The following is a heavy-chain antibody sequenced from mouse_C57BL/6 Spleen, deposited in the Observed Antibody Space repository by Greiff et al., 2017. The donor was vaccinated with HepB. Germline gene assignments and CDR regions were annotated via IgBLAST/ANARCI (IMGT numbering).Heavy chain of an antibody. V-gene: IGHV5-6*02. J-gene: IGHJ2*01. CDR1: GFTFSSYG. CDR2: ISSGGSYN. CDR3: ARRDEYYFDY. Sequence: EVKLMESGGDLVKPGGSLKLSCAASGFTFSSYGMSWVRQTPDKRLEWVATISSGGSYNYYPDSVKGRFTISRDNAKNTLYLQMSSLKSEDTAMYYCARRDEYYFDYWGQVTTLTVSS.